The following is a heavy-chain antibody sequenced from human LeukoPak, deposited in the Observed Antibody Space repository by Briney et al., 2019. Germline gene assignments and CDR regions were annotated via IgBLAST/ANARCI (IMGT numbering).Heavy chain of an antibody. CDR2: MNPNSGST. V-gene: IGHV1-8*03. J-gene: IGHJ6*03. CDR3: ARAIYYDILIGYFSYPYYYYYMDV. Sequence: ASVKVSCKASGYTFTSYDINWVRQATGQGLEWMGWMNPNSGSTGYAQKFQGRVTITRNTSISTAYMELSSLRSEDTAVYYCARAIYYDILIGYFSYPYYYYYMDVWGKGTTVTISS. CDR1: GYTFTSYD. D-gene: IGHD3-9*01.